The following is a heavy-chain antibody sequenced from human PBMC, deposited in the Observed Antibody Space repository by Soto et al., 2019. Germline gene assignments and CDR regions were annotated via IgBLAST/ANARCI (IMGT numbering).Heavy chain of an antibody. CDR1: GSTFSIYD. CDR3: ARVNYYGSGSYQDFFYFYALDV. J-gene: IGHJ6*02. D-gene: IGHD3-10*01. Sequence: ASVTVSCKTSGSTFSIYDINWVRQATGQGLEWMGWMNPNSGDTGYAQKFLGRLTMTRDSTIRTVYMELSSLSSEDTAVYYCARVNYYGSGSYQDFFYFYALDVWGQGTTVTVSS. CDR2: MNPNSGDT. V-gene: IGHV1-8*01.